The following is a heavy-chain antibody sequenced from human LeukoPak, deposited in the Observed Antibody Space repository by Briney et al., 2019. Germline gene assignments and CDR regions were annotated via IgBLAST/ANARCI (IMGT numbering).Heavy chain of an antibody. D-gene: IGHD6-19*01. J-gene: IGHJ4*02. CDR2: ISGTGGNT. Sequence: GGSLRLSCAASGFTFSSFTMSWVRQAPGKGLEWVSSISGTGGNTYYADSVKGRFTLSRDNSRNTLYLQTNSLRAEDTAVYYCAKDHGVAVAGMYYWGQGTWSPSPQ. CDR3: AKDHGVAVAGMYY. V-gene: IGHV3-23*01. CDR1: GFTFSSFT.